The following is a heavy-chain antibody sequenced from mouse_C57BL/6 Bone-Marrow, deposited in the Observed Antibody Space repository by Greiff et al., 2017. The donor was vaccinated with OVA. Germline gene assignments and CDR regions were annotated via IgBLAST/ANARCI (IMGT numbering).Heavy chain of an antibody. CDR2: IDPETGGT. D-gene: IGHD2-5*01. CDR3: TRGYSNYYARDY. V-gene: IGHV1-15*01. CDR1: GYTFTDYE. Sequence: QVQLQQSGAELVRPGASVTLSCKASGYTFTDYEMHWVKQTPVHGLEWIGAIDPETGGTAYNQKFKGKAILTADKSSSTAYMELRSLTSEDSAGYYCTRGYSNYYARDYWGQGTSVTVSS. J-gene: IGHJ4*01.